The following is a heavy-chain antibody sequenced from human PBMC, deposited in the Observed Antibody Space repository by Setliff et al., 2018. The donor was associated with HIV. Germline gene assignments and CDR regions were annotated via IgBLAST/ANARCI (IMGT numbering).Heavy chain of an antibody. J-gene: IGHJ4*02. CDR1: GGSISSGSYY. V-gene: IGHV4-61*02. Sequence: PSETLSLTCTVSGGSISSGSYYWSWIRQPAGKVLEWIGRIYTSGSTNYNPSLKSRVTISVDTSKNQFSLKLSSVTAADTAVYYCARSRGRWQLVIYYWGQGTLVTVSS. D-gene: IGHD6-6*01. CDR3: ARSRGRWQLVIYY. CDR2: IYTSGST.